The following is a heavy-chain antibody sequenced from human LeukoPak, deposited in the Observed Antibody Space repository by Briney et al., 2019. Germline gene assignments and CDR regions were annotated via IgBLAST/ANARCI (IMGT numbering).Heavy chain of an antibody. J-gene: IGHJ2*01. D-gene: IGHD3-3*02. CDR3: AKGGGVADYYPFIGQIFDL. CDR1: GFTLSDFA. V-gene: IGHV3-30*04. CDR2: VSYDGARK. Sequence: GGSLRLSGVASGFTLSDFALHWVSRAPGRGLEWVAAVSYDGARKYYADSVKGRFTISRDDSRNTVYLQMNSVRIEDTAEYYCAKGGGVADYYPFIGQIFDLWGRGSLVIVSS.